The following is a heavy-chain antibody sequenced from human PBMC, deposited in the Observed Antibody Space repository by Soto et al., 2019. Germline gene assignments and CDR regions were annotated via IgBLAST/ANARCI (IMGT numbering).Heavy chain of an antibody. CDR2: IKSKTDGGTT. V-gene: IGHV3-15*01. CDR3: ARDSQQLIRRVPYYYGMDV. J-gene: IGHJ6*02. D-gene: IGHD6-13*01. CDR1: GFTFSNAW. Sequence: GGSLRLSCAASGFTFSNAWMSWVRQAPGKGLEWVGRIKSKTDGGTTDYAAPVKGRFTISRDDSKNTLYLQMSSLRAEDTAVYFCARDSQQLIRRVPYYYGMDVWGQGTTVTVSS.